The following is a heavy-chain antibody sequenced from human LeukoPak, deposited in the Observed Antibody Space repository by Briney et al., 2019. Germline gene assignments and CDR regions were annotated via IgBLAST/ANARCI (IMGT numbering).Heavy chain of an antibody. Sequence: GGSLRLSCAASGFTFDDYAMHWVRQAPGKGLEWVSGISWNSGSIDYADSVKGRFTISRDNAKNSLYLQMNSLRAEDTAVYYCAKGDTGMVYYYYTDVWGKGTTVSISS. CDR2: ISWNSGSI. V-gene: IGHV3-9*01. J-gene: IGHJ6*03. CDR3: AKGDTGMVYYYYTDV. CDR1: GFTFDDYA. D-gene: IGHD5-18*01.